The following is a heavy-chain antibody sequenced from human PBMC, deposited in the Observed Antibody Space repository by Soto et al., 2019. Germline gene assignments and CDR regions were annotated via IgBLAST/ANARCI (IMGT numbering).Heavy chain of an antibody. D-gene: IGHD3-22*01. V-gene: IGHV3-30-3*01. J-gene: IGHJ4*02. Sequence: GGSLRLSCAASGFTFSSYAMHWVRQAPGKGLEWVAVISYDGSNKYYADSVKGRFTISRDNSKNTLYLQMNSLRAEDTAVYYCARVLGSGYYYGYFDYWGQGTLVTVSS. CDR2: ISYDGSNK. CDR3: ARVLGSGYYYGYFDY. CDR1: GFTFSSYA.